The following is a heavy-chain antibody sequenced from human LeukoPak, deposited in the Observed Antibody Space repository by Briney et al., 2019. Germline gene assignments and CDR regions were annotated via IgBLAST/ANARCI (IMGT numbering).Heavy chain of an antibody. CDR1: GFTFSSYS. CDR2: ISSSSSYI. D-gene: IGHD6-19*01. CDR3: ARGRGVQQWLQGNY. J-gene: IGHJ4*02. V-gene: IGHV3-21*01. Sequence: GGSLRLSCAASGFTFSSYSMNWVRQAPGKGLEWVSSISSSSSYIYYADSVKGRFTISRDNAKNSLYLQMNSLRAEDTAVYYCARGRGVQQWLQGNYWGQGTLVTVSS.